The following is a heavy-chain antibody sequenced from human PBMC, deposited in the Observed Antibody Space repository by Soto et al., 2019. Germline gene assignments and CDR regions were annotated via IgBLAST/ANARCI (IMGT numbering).Heavy chain of an antibody. Sequence: GGSLRLSCAASEFTFSSSAMTWVRQAPGKGLEWVSAISGGGGSTYYADSVKGRFTVSRDNSKNTLYLQMNSLRAEDTAVYYCAKDPHYGDFADYWGQGTLVTVSS. CDR1: EFTFSSSA. V-gene: IGHV3-23*01. D-gene: IGHD4-17*01. CDR3: AKDPHYGDFADY. J-gene: IGHJ4*02. CDR2: ISGGGGST.